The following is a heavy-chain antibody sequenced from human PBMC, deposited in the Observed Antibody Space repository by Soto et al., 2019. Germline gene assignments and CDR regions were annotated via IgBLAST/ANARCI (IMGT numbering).Heavy chain of an antibody. D-gene: IGHD3-10*01. V-gene: IGHV4-34*01. CDR1: GGSFSGYY. J-gene: IGHJ5*02. Sequence: SETLSLTCAVYGGSFSGYYWNWIRQPPGKGLEWIGEISQSGSTNYNPSLKGRVTMSVDTSKNQFSLKLSSLTAADSSVYYCARGRSVRPTSPFRPQFGRSCFDPWGPGTLVTVSS. CDR2: ISQSGST. CDR3: ARGRSVRPTSPFRPQFGRSCFDP.